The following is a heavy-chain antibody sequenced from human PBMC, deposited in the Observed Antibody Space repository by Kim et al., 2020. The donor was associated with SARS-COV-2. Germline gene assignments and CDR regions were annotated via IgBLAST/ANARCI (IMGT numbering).Heavy chain of an antibody. CDR2: IIPKFGTS. J-gene: IGHJ3*02. CDR1: VGTFSAFA. D-gene: IGHD2-15*01. CDR3: ATTKDTYCRGGSCYPRGAFDI. V-gene: IGHV1-69*13. Sequence: SVKVSCKASVGTFSAFAISWVRQAPGQGLEWMGGIIPKFGTSDYARKVQGRITISADESTRTVYLELSGLRSDDTAVYFCATTKDTYCRGGSCYPRGAFDIWGHGTMVKVSS.